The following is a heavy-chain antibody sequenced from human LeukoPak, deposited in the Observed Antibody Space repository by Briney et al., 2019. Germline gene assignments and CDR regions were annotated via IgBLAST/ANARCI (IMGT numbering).Heavy chain of an antibody. J-gene: IGHJ5*02. D-gene: IGHD6-6*01. CDR1: GFTFSDYY. CDR3: ARESSSAPNWFDP. CDR2: ISSSGSTI. V-gene: IGHV3-11*01. Sequence: GGSLRLSCAASGFTFSDYYMSWIRQAPGKGLEWVSYISSSGSTIYYADSVKGRFTISRDNAKNSLYLQTNSLRAEDTAVYYCARESSSAPNWFDPRGQGTLVTVSS.